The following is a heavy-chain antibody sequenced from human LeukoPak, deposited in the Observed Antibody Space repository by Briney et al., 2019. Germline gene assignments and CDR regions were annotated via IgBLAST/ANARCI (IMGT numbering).Heavy chain of an antibody. V-gene: IGHV3-11*04. CDR3: AELGITMIGGV. D-gene: IGHD3-10*02. CDR1: GFTVSSNY. J-gene: IGHJ6*04. Sequence: PGGSLRLSCAASGFTVSSNYMSWVRQAPGKGLEWVSYISSSGSTIYYADSVRGRFTISRDNAKNSLYLQMNSLRAEDTAVYYCAELGITMIGGVWGKGTTVTISS. CDR2: ISSSGSTI.